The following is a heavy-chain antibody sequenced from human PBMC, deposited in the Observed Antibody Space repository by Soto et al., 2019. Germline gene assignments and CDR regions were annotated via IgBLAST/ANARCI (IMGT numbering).Heavy chain of an antibody. J-gene: IGHJ4*02. CDR1: SDSISSNNW. CDR3: VRERGGEYGPYFVY. Sequence: QVKLQESGPGLVKPSGTLSLTCAVYSDSISSNNWWSWVSPPPGKGLEWIGEVYHSGNTNYSPSPKSLITKSLDKTENLFSLMLRLVTAANTAVYYCVRERGGEYGPYFVYWGQGTLVTVSS. CDR2: VYHSGNT. V-gene: IGHV4-4*02. D-gene: IGHD3-16*01.